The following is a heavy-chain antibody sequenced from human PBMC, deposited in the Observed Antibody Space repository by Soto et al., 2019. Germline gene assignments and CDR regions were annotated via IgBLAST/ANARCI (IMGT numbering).Heavy chain of an antibody. CDR2: VYDLDGT. Sequence: QPGGSLRLSCVASGLTVSGKKYMAWVRQAPGKGPEWVSGVYDLDGTYYADSVRGRFTTSIDSSRNSLYLQIDSLGVEDTAVYYCATPYYFNHWGPGTLVTVSS. J-gene: IGHJ1*01. D-gene: IGHD3-16*01. CDR1: GLTVSGKKY. V-gene: IGHV3-66*01. CDR3: ATPYYFNH.